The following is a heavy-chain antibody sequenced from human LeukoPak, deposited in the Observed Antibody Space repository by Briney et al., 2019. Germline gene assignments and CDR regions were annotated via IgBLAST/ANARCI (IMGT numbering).Heavy chain of an antibody. D-gene: IGHD3-3*02. CDR2: MNPNSGNT. CDR3: ARGIYSYYYHYMDV. CDR1: GYTFTSYD. Sequence: ASVKVSCKASGYTFTSYDINWVRQATGQGLEWMGWMNPNSGNTGYAQKFQGRVTITRNTSISTAYMELSSLRSEDTAVYYCARGIYSYYYHYMDVWGKGTTVTVSS. J-gene: IGHJ6*03. V-gene: IGHV1-8*03.